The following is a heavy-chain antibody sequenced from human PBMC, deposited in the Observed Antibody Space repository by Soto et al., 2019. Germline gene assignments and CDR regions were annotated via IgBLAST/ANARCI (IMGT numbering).Heavy chain of an antibody. V-gene: IGHV4-30-4*01. J-gene: IGHJ3*02. CDR1: GGSIISGDYY. CDR3: ARDRTGTRGGAFDI. D-gene: IGHD1-7*01. Sequence: SETLSLTCTFSGGSIISGDYYWSWIRQPPGKGLEWIGYIYYSGSTYYNPSLKSRVTISVDTSKNQFSLKLSSVTAADTAVYYCARDRTGTRGGAFDIWGQGTMVTVSS. CDR2: IYYSGST.